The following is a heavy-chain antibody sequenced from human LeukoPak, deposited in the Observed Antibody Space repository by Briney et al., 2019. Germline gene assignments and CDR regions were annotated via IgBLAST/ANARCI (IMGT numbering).Heavy chain of an antibody. CDR1: GIIFSTYA. D-gene: IGHD2-2*01. CDR2: ISGGGGGDT. Sequence: PGGSLRLSCEFSGIIFSTYAMNWVRQAPGKGLEWASAISGGGGGDTYYAASVKGRFTISRDDSKNTVYLRMNSLRADDTAIYYCAKERSLRFCSSASCHDALDIWGQGTMVTVSS. J-gene: IGHJ3*02. CDR3: AKERSLRFCSSASCHDALDI. V-gene: IGHV3-23*01.